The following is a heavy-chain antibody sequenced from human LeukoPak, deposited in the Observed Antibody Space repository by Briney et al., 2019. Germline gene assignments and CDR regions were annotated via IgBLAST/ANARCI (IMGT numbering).Heavy chain of an antibody. D-gene: IGHD2-2*01. CDR3: ARENGCISCSYNLDY. V-gene: IGHV3-30*04. CDR2: ISYDGSNK. J-gene: IGHJ4*02. CDR1: GFTFSSYA. Sequence: GGSLRLSCAASGFTFSSYAMHWVRQAPGKGLEWVAVISYDGSNKYYADSVKGRFTISRDNSKNTLYLQMNSLGAEDTAVYYCARENGCISCSYNLDYWGQGTLVTVSS.